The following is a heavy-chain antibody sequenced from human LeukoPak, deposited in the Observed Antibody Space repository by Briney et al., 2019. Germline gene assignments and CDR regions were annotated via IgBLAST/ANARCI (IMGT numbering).Heavy chain of an antibody. CDR2: IFYSGST. V-gene: IGHV4-59*08. J-gene: IGHJ4*02. CDR1: SGSISGYY. D-gene: IGHD1-26*01. Sequence: SETLSLTCTVSSGSISGYYWTWIRQPPGKGLEWIGNIFYSGSTNYNPSLKSRVTISSDTSKKQFSLKLTSVTAADTAVYYCARQSYGGAYYFFGYWGQGTLVAVSS. CDR3: ARQSYGGAYYFFGY.